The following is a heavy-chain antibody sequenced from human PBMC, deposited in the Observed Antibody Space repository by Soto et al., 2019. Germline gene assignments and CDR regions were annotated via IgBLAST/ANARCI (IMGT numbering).Heavy chain of an antibody. D-gene: IGHD1-26*01. CDR2: INPNSGGT. Sequence: ASVKVSCTASGYTFTGDYMHWVRQSPGQGLEWMGWINPNSGGTNYAQKFQGWVTMTRDTSISTAYMELSRLRSDDTAVYYCARVRIVGASNDAFDIWGQGTMVTVSS. V-gene: IGHV1-2*04. J-gene: IGHJ3*02. CDR3: ARVRIVGASNDAFDI. CDR1: GYTFTGDY.